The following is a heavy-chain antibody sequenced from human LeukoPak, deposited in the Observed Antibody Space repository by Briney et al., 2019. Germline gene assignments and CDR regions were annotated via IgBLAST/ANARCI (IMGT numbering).Heavy chain of an antibody. CDR1: GFTFSSYT. V-gene: IGHV3-48*02. CDR3: ARDVLSYGDSGVDY. J-gene: IGHJ4*02. Sequence: GGSLRLSCTASGFTFSSYTMTWVRQAPGKGLEWVSYISGSSTTIYYADSVKGRFTISRDNAKNSLYLQMNSLRDEDTAVYYCARDVLSYGDSGVDYWGQGTLVTVSS. D-gene: IGHD2-2*01. CDR2: ISGSSTTI.